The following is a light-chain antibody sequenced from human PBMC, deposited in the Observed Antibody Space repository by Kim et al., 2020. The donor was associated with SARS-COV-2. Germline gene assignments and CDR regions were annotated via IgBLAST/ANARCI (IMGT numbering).Light chain of an antibody. Sequence: GQSITISCTGTSCDVGGYNYVSWYQQHPGKAPKLMIYDVSNRPSGVSNRFSGSKSGNTASLTISGLQAEYEADYYCSSYTSSSTWVFGGGTQMTVL. V-gene: IGLV2-14*03. CDR2: DVS. CDR1: SCDVGGYNY. J-gene: IGLJ3*02. CDR3: SSYTSSSTWV.